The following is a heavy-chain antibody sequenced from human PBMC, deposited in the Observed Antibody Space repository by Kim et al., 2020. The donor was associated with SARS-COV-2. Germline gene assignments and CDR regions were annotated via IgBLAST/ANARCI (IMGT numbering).Heavy chain of an antibody. D-gene: IGHD3-9*01. CDR1: GGSISSYY. Sequence: SETLSLTCTVSGGSISSYYWSWIRQPPGKGLEWIGYIYYSGSTNYNPSLKSRVTISVDTSKNQFSLKLSSVTAADTDVYYCARAHLRYYDILTGYGRETYNGFDPWGQGTLVTVSS. CDR3: ARAHLRYYDILTGYGRETYNGFDP. V-gene: IGHV4-59*08. J-gene: IGHJ5*02. CDR2: IYYSGST.